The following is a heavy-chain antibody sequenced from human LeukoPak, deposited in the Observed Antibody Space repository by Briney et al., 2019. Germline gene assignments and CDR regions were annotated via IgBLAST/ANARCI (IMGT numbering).Heavy chain of an antibody. CDR1: GFTFSSYV. V-gene: IGHV3-23*01. Sequence: GGSLRLSCAASGFTFSSYVMSWVRQAPGKGLEWVSAISGSGGYTYYTDSVKGRYTISRDNSKNTPYLQMNSLRAEDTAVYYCAKDLRSSGFYGLDVWGQGTTVTVSS. J-gene: IGHJ6*02. CDR2: ISGSGGYT. D-gene: IGHD3-22*01. CDR3: AKDLRSSGFYGLDV.